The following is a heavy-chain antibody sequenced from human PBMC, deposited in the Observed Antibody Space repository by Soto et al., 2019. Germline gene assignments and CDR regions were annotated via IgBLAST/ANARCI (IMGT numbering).Heavy chain of an antibody. Sequence: EVQLVESGGGLVQPGGSLRLTCATSGFTLSDHLIDWVRQAPGKGLEWFGRTINKPHTYTTEYAASVKGRFTISRDDSNKSMYLQMNSLKIEDTAVYYCAADIVGTATYLGPGTLVTVSS. V-gene: IGHV3-72*01. CDR2: TINKPHTYTT. CDR3: AADIVGTATY. J-gene: IGHJ4*02. D-gene: IGHD5-12*01. CDR1: GFTLSDHL.